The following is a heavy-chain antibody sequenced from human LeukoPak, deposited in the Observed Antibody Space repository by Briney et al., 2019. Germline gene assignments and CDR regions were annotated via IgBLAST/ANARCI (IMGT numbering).Heavy chain of an antibody. V-gene: IGHV3-21*01. Sequence: GGSLRLSCAASGFTFSSYSMNWVRQAPGKGLEWVSSISSSSSYIYYADSVKGRFTISRDNAKNSLYLQMNSLRAEDTAVYYCATLLWYGGLFDLWGRGTLVTVSS. J-gene: IGHJ2*01. CDR1: GFTFSSYS. D-gene: IGHD3-10*01. CDR3: ATLLWYGGLFDL. CDR2: ISSSSSYI.